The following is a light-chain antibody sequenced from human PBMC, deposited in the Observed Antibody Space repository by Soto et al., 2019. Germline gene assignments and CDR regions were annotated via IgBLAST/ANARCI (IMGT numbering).Light chain of an antibody. CDR3: QQYGSSPIT. V-gene: IGKV3-20*01. CDR1: QSVASSF. CDR2: GAS. Sequence: EIVLTQAPGTLYLSPGESATLSCRASQSVASSFLAWYQQKPGQAPRLLIYGASSRATGIPDRFSGSGSGTDFTLTISRLDPEDFAVYYCQQYGSSPITFGQGTRLEIK. J-gene: IGKJ5*01.